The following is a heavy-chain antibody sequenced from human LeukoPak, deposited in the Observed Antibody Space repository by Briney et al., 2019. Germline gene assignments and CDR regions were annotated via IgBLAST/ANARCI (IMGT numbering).Heavy chain of an antibody. Sequence: GGSLRLSCAASGFTFSNYAMSWVRQAPGKGLEWVSAISGNGGNIYYADSVKGRFTISRDNAKNSLYLQMNSLRAEDTAVYYCARTVPYNWNSKFRYFDYWGQGTLVTVSS. J-gene: IGHJ4*02. CDR3: ARTVPYNWNSKFRYFDY. V-gene: IGHV3-23*01. CDR2: ISGNGGNI. CDR1: GFTFSNYA. D-gene: IGHD1-20*01.